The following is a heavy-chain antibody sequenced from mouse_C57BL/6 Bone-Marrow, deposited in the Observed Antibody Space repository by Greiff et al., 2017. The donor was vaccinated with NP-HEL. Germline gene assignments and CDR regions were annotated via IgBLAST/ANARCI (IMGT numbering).Heavy chain of an antibody. CDR3: ARMVYYDYDPAWFAY. CDR1: GFSLSTFGMG. D-gene: IGHD2-4*01. Sequence: QVTLKESGPGILQPSQTLSLTCSFSGFSLSTFGMGVGWIRQPSGKGLEWLAHIWWDDDKYYNPALKSRLTISKDTSKNQVFLKIANVDTADTATYYCARMVYYDYDPAWFAYWGQGTLVTVSA. V-gene: IGHV8-8*01. CDR2: IWWDDDK. J-gene: IGHJ3*01.